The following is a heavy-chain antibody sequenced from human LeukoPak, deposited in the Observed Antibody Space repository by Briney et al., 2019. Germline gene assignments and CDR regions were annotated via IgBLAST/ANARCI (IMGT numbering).Heavy chain of an antibody. Sequence: GGSLRLSCAASGFTSSSYWMHWVRQVPGKGLVWVSRISGDGTARNYADSVKGRFTISRDDAKNTVDLQMNSLRGEDTAVYYCARSGIVGAITPLVYWGQGTLVTVSS. CDR3: ARSGIVGAITPLVY. V-gene: IGHV3-74*01. CDR1: GFTSSSYW. D-gene: IGHD1-26*01. J-gene: IGHJ4*02. CDR2: ISGDGTAR.